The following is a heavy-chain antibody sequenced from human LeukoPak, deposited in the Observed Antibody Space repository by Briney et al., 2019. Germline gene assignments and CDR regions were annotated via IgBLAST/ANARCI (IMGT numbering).Heavy chain of an antibody. Sequence: GGSLRLSCAASGFNFSSYSMNWVRQAPGKGLEGVSSIRSRSSFRYYADSVKGRFTISRYNAKNSLYLQMNSLRAEATAVYYCARESSGYFYWGQGTLVTVSS. D-gene: IGHD3-22*01. V-gene: IGHV3-21*01. CDR2: IRSRSSFR. CDR1: GFNFSSYS. J-gene: IGHJ4*02. CDR3: ARESSGYFY.